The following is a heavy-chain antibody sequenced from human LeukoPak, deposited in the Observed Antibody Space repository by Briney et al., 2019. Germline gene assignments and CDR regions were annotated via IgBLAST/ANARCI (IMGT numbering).Heavy chain of an antibody. CDR3: ARAYYDSNGYYLPGDY. D-gene: IGHD3-22*01. CDR2: ISAYNGNT. CDR1: GYTFTSYY. V-gene: IGHV1-18*04. Sequence: GASVKVSCKASGYTFTSYYMNWVRQAPGQGLEWMGWISAYNGNTNYAQKLQGRVTMTTDTSTSTAYMELRSLRSDDTAVYYCARAYYDSNGYYLPGDYWGQGTLVTVSS. J-gene: IGHJ4*02.